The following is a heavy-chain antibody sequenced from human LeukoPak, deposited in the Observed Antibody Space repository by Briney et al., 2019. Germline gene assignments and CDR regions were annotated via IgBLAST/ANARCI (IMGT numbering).Heavy chain of an antibody. CDR3: ARVAIAYYDFWSGYPYFFDY. D-gene: IGHD3-3*01. J-gene: IGHJ4*02. V-gene: IGHV1-2*02. Sequence: GASVKVSCKASGYTFTGYYMHWVRQAPGQGLEWMGWINPNSGGTNYAQKFQGRVTMTRDTSISTAYMELRSLRSDDTAVYYCARVAIAYYDFWSGYPYFFDYWGQGTLVTVSS. CDR1: GYTFTGYY. CDR2: INPNSGGT.